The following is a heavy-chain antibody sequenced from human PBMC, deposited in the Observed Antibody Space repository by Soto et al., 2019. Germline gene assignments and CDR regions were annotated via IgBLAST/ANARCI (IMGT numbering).Heavy chain of an antibody. J-gene: IGHJ4*02. CDR2: ISGSGGST. D-gene: IGHD5-18*01. V-gene: IGHV3-23*01. Sequence: SLRLSCAGSGFTFSSYAMSWVRQAPGKGLEGVSAISGSGGSTYYADSVKGRFTISRENSKNTMYLQMNSLRAEDTAVYYCAREFLQPAYSYGHYPIFEYWGQGTLVTVSS. CDR3: AREFLQPAYSYGHYPIFEY. CDR1: GFTFSSYA.